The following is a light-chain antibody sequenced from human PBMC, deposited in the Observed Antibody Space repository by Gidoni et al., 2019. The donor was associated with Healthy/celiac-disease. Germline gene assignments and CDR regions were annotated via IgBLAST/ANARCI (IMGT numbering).Light chain of an antibody. CDR2: GAS. Sequence: EIVMPQPPATLSVSPGERATLSCRASQSVSSNLAWYQQKPGQAPRLLIDGASTRATGIPARFSGSGSGTEFTLTISSLQSEDFAVYYCQQYNNWPGWTFGQGTKVEIK. CDR3: QQYNNWPGWT. CDR1: QSVSSN. V-gene: IGKV3-15*01. J-gene: IGKJ1*01.